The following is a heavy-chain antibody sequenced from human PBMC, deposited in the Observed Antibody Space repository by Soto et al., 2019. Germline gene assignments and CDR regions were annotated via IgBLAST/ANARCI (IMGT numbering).Heavy chain of an antibody. CDR2: IHYSGTT. D-gene: IGHD6-13*01. Sequence: SGTLSLTCTVSGGSMRNYFWTWIRQPPGKGLEWIGYIHYSGTTSFFPSYNPSLRSRVTISEDTSKNQFSLKLLSVTTADTAVYFCAAGEASSRNLAPYYLDFWGQGTLVTVSS. CDR1: GGSMRNYF. CDR3: AAGEASSRNLAPYYLDF. V-gene: IGHV4-59*01. J-gene: IGHJ4*02.